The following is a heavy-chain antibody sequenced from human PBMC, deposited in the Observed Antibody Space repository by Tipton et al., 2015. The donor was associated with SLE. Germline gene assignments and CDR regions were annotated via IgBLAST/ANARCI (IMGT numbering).Heavy chain of an antibody. V-gene: IGHV4-28*03. D-gene: IGHD4-23*01. J-gene: IGHJ5*02. CDR2: ITRRGKT. CDR1: VYSISSSHW. CDR3: ARGGTGDGRNPFDP. Sequence: TLSLTCNVSVYSISSSHWWGWIRQPPGKGLEWIGEITRRGKTNYNPSLKSRVTISVDTSKNQFSLNLRSVTAADTAVYYCARGGTGDGRNPFDPWGQGTLVTVSS.